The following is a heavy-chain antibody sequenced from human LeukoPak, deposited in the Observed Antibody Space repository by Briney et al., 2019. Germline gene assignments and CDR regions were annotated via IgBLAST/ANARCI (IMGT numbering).Heavy chain of an antibody. Sequence: GASVIVSCKVSGYTLTELSMHWVRQAPGKGLEWMGRFDPEDGETIYAQKFQGRVTMTADTSADTAYMELSSLRSEDTAVYYCATEGKMVRGLYTDYWGQGTLVTVSS. J-gene: IGHJ4*02. CDR2: FDPEDGET. CDR1: GYTLTELS. V-gene: IGHV1-24*01. CDR3: ATEGKMVRGLYTDY. D-gene: IGHD3-10*01.